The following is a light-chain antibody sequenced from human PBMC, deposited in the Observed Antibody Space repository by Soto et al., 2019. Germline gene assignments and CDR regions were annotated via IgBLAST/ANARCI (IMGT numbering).Light chain of an antibody. Sequence: QSALTQPASVSGSPGQWITISCTGTSSDIGNFVYLYRQHPGKAPKLMIYDVSSRPSGISHRFSGSKSGRTASLSISGLQADDEADYYCCLYRGTGTWIFGGGTQLTVL. CDR3: CLYRGTGTWI. CDR1: SSDIGNF. CDR2: DVS. V-gene: IGLV2-14*01. J-gene: IGLJ2*01.